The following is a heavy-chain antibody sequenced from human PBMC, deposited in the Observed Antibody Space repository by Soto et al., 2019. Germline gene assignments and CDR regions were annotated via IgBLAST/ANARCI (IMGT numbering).Heavy chain of an antibody. J-gene: IGHJ6*02. V-gene: IGHV3-15*01. CDR2: IKSKTDGGTT. D-gene: IGHD2-2*02. Sequence: GGSLRLSCAASGFTFSNAWMSWVRQAPGKGLGWVGRIKSKTDGGTTDYAAPVKGRFTISRDDSKNTLYLQMNSLKAEDTAVYYCTTAPLGYCSSTSCYNPDYYYYGMDVWGQGTTVTVSS. CDR3: TTAPLGYCSSTSCYNPDYYYYGMDV. CDR1: GFTFSNAW.